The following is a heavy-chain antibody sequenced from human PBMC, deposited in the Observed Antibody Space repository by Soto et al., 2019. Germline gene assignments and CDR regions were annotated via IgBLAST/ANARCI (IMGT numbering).Heavy chain of an antibody. D-gene: IGHD6-13*01. CDR2: IYSGGST. J-gene: IGHJ6*02. CDR1: GFTFSSYG. Sequence: PGGSLRLSCAASGFTFSSYGMHWVRQAPGKGLEWVSVIYSGGSTYYADSVKGRFTISRDNSKNTLYLQMNSLRAEDTAVYYCVGGIAAAGYYYYGMDVWGQGTTVTVSS. V-gene: IGHV3-NL1*01. CDR3: VGGIAAAGYYYYGMDV.